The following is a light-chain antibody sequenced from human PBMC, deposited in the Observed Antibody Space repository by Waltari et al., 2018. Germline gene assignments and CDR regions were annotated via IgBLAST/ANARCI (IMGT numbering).Light chain of an antibody. V-gene: IGKV3-20*01. CDR2: RAS. Sequence: NVLTQSPGTLSLSPGASATLSCRASQSVDSSYLAWYQQKPGQAPRLRIFRASTRAPGIPDRFSGNASGTDFTLTITRLEPEDFAVYYCQQYGSSPRHTFGQGTKLEIK. CDR1: QSVDSSY. J-gene: IGKJ2*01. CDR3: QQYGSSPRHT.